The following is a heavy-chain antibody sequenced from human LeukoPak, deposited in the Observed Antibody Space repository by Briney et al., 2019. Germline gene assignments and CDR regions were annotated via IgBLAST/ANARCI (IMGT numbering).Heavy chain of an antibody. CDR3: ARGKDLRRGYSGSGSYYHRPGGNWFAP. CDR1: GGSFSGYY. Sequence: PSQTLSLTCAVYGGSFSGYYWSWIRQPPGKGLEWIGEINHSGSTNYNPSLKIRVSISVDTSKNQFSLKLSPVTAADTAVYYCARGKDLRRGYSGSGSYYHRPGGNWFAPSGQGTLVTVSS. V-gene: IGHV4-34*01. J-gene: IGHJ5*02. D-gene: IGHD3-10*01. CDR2: INHSGST.